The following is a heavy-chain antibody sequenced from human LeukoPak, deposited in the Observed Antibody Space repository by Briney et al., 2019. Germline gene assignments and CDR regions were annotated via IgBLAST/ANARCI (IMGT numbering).Heavy chain of an antibody. V-gene: IGHV4-39*01. CDR2: NYYSGSN. CDR1: GGSISSISYY. CDR3: ASTRWYGGDY. D-gene: IGHD6-13*01. J-gene: IGHJ4*02. Sequence: SQTLSLTCTLSGGSISSISYYWGWIRQPPGKGLEWIGSNYYSGSNYYTPSLKSRVTISVATSKNQFSLKMSSATAADTAVYYCASTRWYGGDYWGQGTLVTVSS.